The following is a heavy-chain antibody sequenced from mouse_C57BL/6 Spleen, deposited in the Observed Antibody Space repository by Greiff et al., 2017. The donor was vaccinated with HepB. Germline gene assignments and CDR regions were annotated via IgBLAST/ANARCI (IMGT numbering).Heavy chain of an antibody. CDR3: AREDGNDGDYAMDD. CDR2: ISYDGSN. J-gene: IGHJ4*01. Sequence: ESGPGLVKPSQSLSLTCSVTGYSITSGYYWNWIRHFPGNKLEWMGYISYDGSNNYNPSFKNRLSITRDTSKKQFFLKLNSVTNEDTATYYCAREDGNDGDYAMDDWGQGTSVTVSS. V-gene: IGHV3-6*01. CDR1: GYSITSGYY. D-gene: IGHD2-2*01.